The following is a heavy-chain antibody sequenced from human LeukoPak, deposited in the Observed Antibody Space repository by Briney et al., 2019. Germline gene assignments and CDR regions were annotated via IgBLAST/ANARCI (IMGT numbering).Heavy chain of an antibody. J-gene: IGHJ4*02. CDR3: AKEHFVILPSLNSFDY. V-gene: IGHV3-23*01. CDR1: GFTFSSYA. CDR2: ISGSGGST. D-gene: IGHD3-9*01. Sequence: GGSLRLSCAASGFTFSSYAMSWVRQALGKGLEWVSAISGSGGSTYYADSVKGRFTISRDNSKNTLYLQMNSLRAEDTAVYYCAKEHFVILPSLNSFDYWGQGTLVTVSS.